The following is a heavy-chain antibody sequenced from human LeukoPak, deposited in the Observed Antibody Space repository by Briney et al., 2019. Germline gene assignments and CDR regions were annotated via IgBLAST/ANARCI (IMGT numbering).Heavy chain of an antibody. V-gene: IGHV4-39*07. CDR1: GGSINSSSYY. CDR2: IYYSGST. J-gene: IGHJ4*02. D-gene: IGHD5-12*01. CDR3: ARLYSGYDLLDY. Sequence: SETLSLPRTVSGGSINSSSYYWGWIPQPPGKGLEGIGSIYYSGSTYYTPSLKSRVTISVDTSKNQFSLKLSSVTAADTAVYYCARLYSGYDLLDYWGQGTLVTVSS.